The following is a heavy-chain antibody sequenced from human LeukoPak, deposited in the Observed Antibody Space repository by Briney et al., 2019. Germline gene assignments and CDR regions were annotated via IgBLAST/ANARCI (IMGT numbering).Heavy chain of an antibody. J-gene: IGHJ3*02. V-gene: IGHV5-51*01. CDR1: GYSFTSYW. CDR3: ARHDWGNGWYRMGAFDI. CDR2: IYPGDSDT. D-gene: IGHD6-19*01. Sequence: GESLKISCKGSGYSFTSYWIGWVRQMPGKGLEWMGIIYPGDSDTRYSPSFQGQVTISADKSISTAYLQWSSLKASDTAMYYCARHDWGNGWYRMGAFDIWGQGTMVTVSS.